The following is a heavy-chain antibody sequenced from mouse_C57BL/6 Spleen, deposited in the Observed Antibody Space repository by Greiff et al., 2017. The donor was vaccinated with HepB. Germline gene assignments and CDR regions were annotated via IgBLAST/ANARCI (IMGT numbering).Heavy chain of an antibody. CDR3: ARYGNSYYFDY. J-gene: IGHJ2*01. Sequence: QVQLQQPGTELVKPGASVKLSCKASGYTFTSYWMHWVKQRPGQGLEWIGNINPSNGGTNYNDKFKSKATLTVDKSSSPAYMQLSSLTSEDSAVYYCARYGNSYYFDYWGQGTTLTVSS. V-gene: IGHV1-53*01. CDR2: INPSNGGT. CDR1: GYTFTSYW. D-gene: IGHD2-1*01.